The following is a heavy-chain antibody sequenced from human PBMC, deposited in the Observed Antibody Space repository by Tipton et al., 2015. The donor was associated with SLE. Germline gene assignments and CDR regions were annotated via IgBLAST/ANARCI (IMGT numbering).Heavy chain of an antibody. J-gene: IGHJ3*02. D-gene: IGHD2-2*02. CDR3: ARGSTSCYTAFDI. CDR1: GFTVSSNY. V-gene: IGHV3-53*05. Sequence: SLRLSCAASGFTVSSNYMSWVRQAPGKGLEWVSVIYSGGSTYYADSVKGRFTISRDNSKNTLYLQMNSLRAEDTAVYYCARGSTSCYTAFDIWGQGTMVTVPS. CDR2: IYSGGST.